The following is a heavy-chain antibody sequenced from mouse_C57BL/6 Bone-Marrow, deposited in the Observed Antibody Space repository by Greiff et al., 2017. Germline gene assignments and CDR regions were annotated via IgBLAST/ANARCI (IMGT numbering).Heavy chain of an antibody. D-gene: IGHD1-1*01. V-gene: IGHV5-6*01. CDR1: GFTFSSYG. Sequence: EVMLVESGGDLVKPGGSLKLSCAASGFTFSSYGMSWVRQTPDKRLEWVATISSGGSYTYYPDSVKGRFTISRDNAKNTLYLQMSSLKSEDTAMYYCARNPSYYYGSRPFAYWGQGTLVTVSA. CDR2: ISSGGSYT. CDR3: ARNPSYYYGSRPFAY. J-gene: IGHJ3*01.